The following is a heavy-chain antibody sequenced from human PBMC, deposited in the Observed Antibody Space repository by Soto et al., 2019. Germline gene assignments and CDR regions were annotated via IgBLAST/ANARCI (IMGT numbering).Heavy chain of an antibody. CDR2: FDPEDGET. CDR1: GYTLTELS. V-gene: IGHV1-24*01. J-gene: IGHJ3*02. CDR3: ASLSGYSSGFDAFDI. Sequence: VKVSCKVSGYTLTELSMHWVRQAPGKGLEWMGGFDPEDGETIYAQKFQGRVTMTEDTSTDTAYMELSSLRSEDTAVYYCASLSGYSSGFDAFDIWGRGTMVTVSS. D-gene: IGHD6-19*01.